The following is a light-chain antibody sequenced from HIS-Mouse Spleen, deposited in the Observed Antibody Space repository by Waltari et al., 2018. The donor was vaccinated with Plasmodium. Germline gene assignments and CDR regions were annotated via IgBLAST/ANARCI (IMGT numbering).Light chain of an antibody. J-gene: IGKJ1*01. CDR1: QSISNY. CDR2: AAS. Sequence: DIKKTQSPSPLSASVGDRVTITCRASQSISNYVNCYQQKPGKAPKFLTYAASTLQSGVPSRFSGSGSGTDFTITISSLQPEDFATYYWQQSYSTWTFGQGTKVEIK. CDR3: QQSYSTWT. V-gene: IGKV1-39*01.